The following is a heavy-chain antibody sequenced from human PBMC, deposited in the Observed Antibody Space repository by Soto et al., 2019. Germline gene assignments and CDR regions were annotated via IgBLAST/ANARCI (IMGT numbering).Heavy chain of an antibody. Sequence: GGSLRLSCAASGFTFSSYGMSWVRQAPEKGLEWVSGISASDGGAYYADSVKGRFTIPRDNSENTLYLQMNSLRVEDTAVYYCAKDSDREYFQHWGQGTLVTVSS. CDR1: GFTFSSYG. CDR2: ISASDGGA. D-gene: IGHD3-10*01. CDR3: AKDSDREYFQH. V-gene: IGHV3-23*01. J-gene: IGHJ1*01.